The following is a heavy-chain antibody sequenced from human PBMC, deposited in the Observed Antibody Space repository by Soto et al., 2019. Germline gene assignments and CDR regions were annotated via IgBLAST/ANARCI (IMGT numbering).Heavy chain of an antibody. Sequence: QVHLQQCGAALLKPSETLSLTCAVYVGSFICYYWSWIRQPPGKGLEWMCEINHSGSTNYNPSLKSRVTISVDASKNQFSLKLSSVTAADTAVYYCASSSLGYYFDYWCQGTLVTVSS. J-gene: IGHJ4*02. D-gene: IGHD6-13*01. CDR1: VGSFICYY. V-gene: IGHV4-34*01. CDR2: INHSGST. CDR3: ASSSLGYYFDY.